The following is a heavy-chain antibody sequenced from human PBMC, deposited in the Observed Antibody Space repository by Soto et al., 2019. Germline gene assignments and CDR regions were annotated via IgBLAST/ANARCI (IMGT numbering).Heavy chain of an antibody. D-gene: IGHD2-21*02. CDR2: INPNSGGT. CDR1: GYTFTGYY. V-gene: IGHV1-2*02. CDR3: AREVVVVTATXYYYYYGMDV. J-gene: IGHJ6*01. Sequence: GASVKVSCKASGYTFTGYYMHWVRQAPGQGLEWMGWINPNSGGTNYAQKFQGRVTMTRDTSISTAYMELSRLRSDDTAVYYCAREVVVVTATXYYYYYGMDVXXXXTXVTVSS.